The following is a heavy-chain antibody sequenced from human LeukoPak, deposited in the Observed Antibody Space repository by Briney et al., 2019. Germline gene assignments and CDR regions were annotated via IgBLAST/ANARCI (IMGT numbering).Heavy chain of an antibody. D-gene: IGHD1-26*01. Sequence: PSETLSLTCAVYGGSFSGYYWSWIRQPPGKGLEWIGEINHSGSTNYNPSLKSRVTISVDTSKNQFSLKLSSVTAADTAVYYCARGRTPSGGFFDYWGQGTLVTVSS. CDR2: INHSGST. CDR1: GGSFSGYY. V-gene: IGHV4-34*01. J-gene: IGHJ4*02. CDR3: ARGRTPSGGFFDY.